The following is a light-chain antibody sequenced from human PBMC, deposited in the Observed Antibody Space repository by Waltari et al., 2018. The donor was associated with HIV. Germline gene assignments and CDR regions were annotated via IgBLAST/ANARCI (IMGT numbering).Light chain of an antibody. J-gene: IGKJ4*01. CDR2: NVC. V-gene: IGKV3-20*01. CDR3: HQSATSPLT. Sequence: IVLTQSPGTLSLSPGARATLSCRASQSVTNNYLAWFQQKPGQAPRLLIYNVCNMATGIPDRFSGSGSGTDFILTISRLEPEDFAVYYCHQSATSPLTFGGGTKVEIK. CDR1: QSVTNNY.